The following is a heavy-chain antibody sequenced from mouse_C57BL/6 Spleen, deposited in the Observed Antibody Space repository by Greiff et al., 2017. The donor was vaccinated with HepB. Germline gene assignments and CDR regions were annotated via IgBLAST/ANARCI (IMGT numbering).Heavy chain of an antibody. D-gene: IGHD2-12*01. J-gene: IGHJ3*01. V-gene: IGHV1-18*01. Sequence: EVQLQQSGPELVKPGASVKIPCKASGYTFTDYNMDWVKQSHGKSLEWIGDINPNNGGTIYNQKFKGKATLTVDKSSSTAYMELRSLTSEDTAVYCCARWAYEFAYWGQGTLVTVSA. CDR1: GYTFTDYN. CDR2: INPNNGGT. CDR3: ARWAYEFAY.